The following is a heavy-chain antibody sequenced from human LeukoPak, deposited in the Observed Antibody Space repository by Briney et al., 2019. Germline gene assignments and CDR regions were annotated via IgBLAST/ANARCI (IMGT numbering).Heavy chain of an antibody. CDR2: MNPNSGNT. CDR1: GYTFTSYD. V-gene: IGHV1-8*01. D-gene: IGHD3-3*01. CDR3: ARGREVLDAFDI. Sequence: ASVKVSCKASGYTFTSYDINWVRQATGQGLEWMGWMNPNSGNTGYAQKFQGRVTMTRNTSISTAYMELSSLRSEDTAVYYCARGREVLDAFDIWGHGTMVTVSS. J-gene: IGHJ3*02.